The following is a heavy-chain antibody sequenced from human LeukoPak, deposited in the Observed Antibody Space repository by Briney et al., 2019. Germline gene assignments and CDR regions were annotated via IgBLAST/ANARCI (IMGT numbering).Heavy chain of an antibody. CDR1: GGSISSYF. V-gene: IGHV4-59*01. D-gene: IGHD3-16*01. CDR3: ARGSGEFRTVDY. J-gene: IGHJ4*02. CDR2: IYNSGYT. Sequence: PSETLSLTCTVSGGSISSYFWSWIRQPPGKGLEWIGYIYNSGYTNYNPSLKSRVTISVNTSKNHFSLRLKSVTAADTATYYCARGSGEFRTVDYWGQGTLVTVSS.